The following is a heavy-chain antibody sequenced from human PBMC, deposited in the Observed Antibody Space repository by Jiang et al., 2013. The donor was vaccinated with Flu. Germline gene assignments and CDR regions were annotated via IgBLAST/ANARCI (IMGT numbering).Heavy chain of an antibody. CDR2: IYSGGST. D-gene: IGHD2-15*01. Sequence: PGGSLRLSCAASGFTVSSNYMSWVRQAPGKGLEWVSVIYSGGSTYYADSVKGRFTISRDNSKNTLYLQMNSLRAEDTAVYYCARGPFNCSGGSCYSDAFDIWGQGTMVTVSS. CDR3: ARGPFNCSGGSCYSDAFDI. CDR1: GFTVSSNY. J-gene: IGHJ3*02. V-gene: IGHV3-53*01.